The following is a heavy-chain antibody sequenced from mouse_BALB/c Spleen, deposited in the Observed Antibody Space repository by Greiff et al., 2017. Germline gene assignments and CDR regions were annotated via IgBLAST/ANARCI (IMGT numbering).Heavy chain of an antibody. CDR1: GYAFSSYW. V-gene: IGHV1-80*01. D-gene: IGHD1-1*01. J-gene: IGHJ1*01. Sequence: VQLQQSGAELVRPGSSVKISCKASGYAFSSYWMNWVKQRPGQGLEWIGQIYPGDGDTNYNGKFKGKATLTADKSSSTAYMQLSSLTSEDSAVYFCARSGAGSSPWYFDVWGAGTTVTVSS. CDR3: ARSGAGSSPWYFDV. CDR2: IYPGDGDT.